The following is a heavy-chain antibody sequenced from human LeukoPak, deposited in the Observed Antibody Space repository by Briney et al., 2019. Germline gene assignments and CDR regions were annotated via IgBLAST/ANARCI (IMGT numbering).Heavy chain of an antibody. D-gene: IGHD2-2*01. CDR2: INPDSGGP. V-gene: IGHV1-2*02. CDR3: ARDIVVVPAWSRGRSWFDP. CDR1: GYTFTDYY. J-gene: IGHJ5*02. Sequence: GASVKVSCKASGYTFTDYYIHWVRQAPGQGPEWMGWINPDSGGPNYAQKFQGRVTMTRDTSIRTAYMELSRLRSDDTAVYYCARDIVVVPAWSRGRSWFDPWGQGTLVTVSS.